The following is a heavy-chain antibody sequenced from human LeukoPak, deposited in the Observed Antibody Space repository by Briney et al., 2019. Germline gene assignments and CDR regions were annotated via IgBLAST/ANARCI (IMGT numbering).Heavy chain of an antibody. Sequence: SETLSLTCAVSGGSLSSGGHSWSWIRQPPGRGLEWLGYIYQSGSTYYNPSLKSRVTISVDRSKTQFSLKLSSVTAADTAVYYCARGFKRYYYDSSGANWFDPWGQGTLVTVSS. V-gene: IGHV4-30-2*01. CDR1: GGSLSSGGHS. CDR3: ARGFKRYYYDSSGANWFDP. D-gene: IGHD3-22*01. J-gene: IGHJ5*02. CDR2: IYQSGST.